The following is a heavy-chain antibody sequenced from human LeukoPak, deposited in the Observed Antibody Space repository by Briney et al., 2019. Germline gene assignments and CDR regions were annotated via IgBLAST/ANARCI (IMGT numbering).Heavy chain of an antibody. CDR2: ISGSGGST. J-gene: IGHJ4*02. V-gene: IGHV3-23*01. CDR3: ASGSYYVRLQLSY. Sequence: GGSLRLSCAASGFTFSSYAMSWVRQAPGKGLEWVSAISGSGGSTYYADSVKGRFTISRDNSKNTLYLQMNSLRAEDTAVYYCASGSYYVRLQLSYWGQGTLVTVSS. D-gene: IGHD1-26*01. CDR1: GFTFSSYA.